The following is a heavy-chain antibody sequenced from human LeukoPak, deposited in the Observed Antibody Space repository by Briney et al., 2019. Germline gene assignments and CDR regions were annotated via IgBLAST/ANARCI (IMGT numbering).Heavy chain of an antibody. CDR2: IYYSGST. D-gene: IGHD3-3*01. Sequence: SETLSLTCTVSGGSISSYYWSCIRQPPGKGLEWIGYIYYSGSTKYKPSLKSRVTISVDTSKNQFSLKLSSVTAADTAVYYCARGRFLDAFDIWGQGTMVTVSS. V-gene: IGHV4-59*01. CDR1: GGSISSYY. CDR3: ARGRFLDAFDI. J-gene: IGHJ3*02.